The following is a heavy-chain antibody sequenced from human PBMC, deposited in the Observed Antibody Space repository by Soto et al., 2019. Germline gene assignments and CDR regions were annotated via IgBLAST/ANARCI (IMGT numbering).Heavy chain of an antibody. J-gene: IGHJ4*02. CDR3: ARGRASSSTNANYYDYIWGSYRPKYYFEY. CDR2: MNPNSGNT. CDR1: GYTFTSYD. Sequence: GASVKVSCKASGYTFTSYDINWVRQATGQGLEWMGWMNPNSGNTGYAQKFQGRVTMTRNTSISTAYMELSSLRSGDTAVYYCARGRASSSTNANYYDYIWGSYRPKYYFEYWGQGTLVTVSS. D-gene: IGHD3-16*02. V-gene: IGHV1-8*01.